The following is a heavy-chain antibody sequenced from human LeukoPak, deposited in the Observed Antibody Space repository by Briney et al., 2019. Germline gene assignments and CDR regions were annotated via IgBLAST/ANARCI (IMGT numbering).Heavy chain of an antibody. CDR1: GFTFSSHA. D-gene: IGHD3-3*01. CDR2: TIASGGST. V-gene: IGHV3-23*01. J-gene: IGHJ3*02. CDR3: ANDKTAWEWSGAFDI. Sequence: GGSLRLSWAASGFTFSSHAMSWVRLAPGDGLEWDSATIASGGSTLYAESVKGSLTISRDNSKNPLYRQTNSMLTEETAINDRANDKTAWEWSGAFDIWGQGTMVTVSS.